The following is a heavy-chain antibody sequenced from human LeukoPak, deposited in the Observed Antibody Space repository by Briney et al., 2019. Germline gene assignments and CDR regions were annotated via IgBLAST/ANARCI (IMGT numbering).Heavy chain of an antibody. CDR2: IYTSGST. Sequence: SETLSLTCTASGGSISSYYWSWIRQPAGKGLEWIGRIYTSGSTNYNPSLKSRVTMSVDTSKNQFSLKLSSVTAADTAVYYCARLNIAAAGYYFDYWGQGTLVTVSS. D-gene: IGHD6-13*01. CDR3: ARLNIAAAGYYFDY. CDR1: GGSISSYY. V-gene: IGHV4-4*07. J-gene: IGHJ4*02.